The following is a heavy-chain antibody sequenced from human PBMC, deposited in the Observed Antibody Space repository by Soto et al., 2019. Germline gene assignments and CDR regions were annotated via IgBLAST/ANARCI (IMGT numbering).Heavy chain of an antibody. J-gene: IGHJ6*02. D-gene: IGHD1-7*01. V-gene: IGHV4-31*03. Sequence: SETLSLTCTVSGGSISSGGYYWSWIRQHPGKGLEWIGYIYYSGSTYYNPSLKSRVTISVDTSKNQFSLKLSSVTAADTAVYYCAKDRPGITGTTDGMDVWGQGTTVTVSS. CDR3: AKDRPGITGTTDGMDV. CDR1: GGSISSGGYY. CDR2: IYYSGST.